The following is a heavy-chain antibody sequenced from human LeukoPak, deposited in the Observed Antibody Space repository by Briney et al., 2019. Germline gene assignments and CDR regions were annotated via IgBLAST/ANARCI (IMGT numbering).Heavy chain of an antibody. CDR3: ARVVAATGHFDY. CDR2: INPNSGGT. V-gene: IGHV1-2*02. D-gene: IGHD2-15*01. J-gene: IGHJ4*02. CDR1: GYTFTGYY. Sequence: ASVKVSCKASGYTFTGYYMHWVRQAPGQGLEWMGWINPNSGGTNYAQKFQGGVTMTRDTSISTAYMELSRLRSDDTAVYYCARVVAATGHFDYWGQGTLVTVSS.